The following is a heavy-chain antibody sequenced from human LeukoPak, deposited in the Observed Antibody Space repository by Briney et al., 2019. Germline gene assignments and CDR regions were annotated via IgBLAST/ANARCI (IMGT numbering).Heavy chain of an antibody. Sequence: ASVKVSCKASGYTFTSYGISWVRQAPGQGLEWMGWISAYNGNTNCAQKLQGRVTMTTDTSTSTAYMELRSLRSDDTAVYYCARDLYYYDSSGYGRDWYFDLWGRGTLVTVSS. V-gene: IGHV1-18*01. CDR3: ARDLYYYDSSGYGRDWYFDL. CDR2: ISAYNGNT. CDR1: GYTFTSYG. D-gene: IGHD3-22*01. J-gene: IGHJ2*01.